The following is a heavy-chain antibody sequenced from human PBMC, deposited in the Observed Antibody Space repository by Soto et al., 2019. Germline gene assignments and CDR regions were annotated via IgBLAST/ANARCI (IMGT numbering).Heavy chain of an antibody. CDR3: ARVPDR. V-gene: IGHV4-30-2*01. Sequence: TSETLSLTCAVSGGSISSGGYSWSWIRQPPGKGLEWIGYIYHSGSTYYNPSLKSRVTISVDRSKNQFSLKLSSVTAADTAVYYCARVPDRWGQGTTVTVSS. D-gene: IGHD2-2*01. CDR1: GGSISSGGYS. J-gene: IGHJ6*02. CDR2: IYHSGST.